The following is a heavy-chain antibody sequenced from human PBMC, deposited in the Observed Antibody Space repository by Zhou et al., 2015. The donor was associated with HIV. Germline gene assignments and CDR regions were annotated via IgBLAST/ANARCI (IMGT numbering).Heavy chain of an antibody. CDR3: ARDPTPAFRGWYFDL. Sequence: EVQLVESGGDLVQPGGPVRLSCAASKFIFKTNWMHWVRQAPGKGLVWVAHINQFGGDTAYADSVKGRFTISRDNAKSTLYLQMDSLRAEDTAVYYCARDPTPAFRGWYFDLWGRGTLITVSS. CDR1: KFIFKTNW. J-gene: IGHJ2*01. D-gene: IGHD3-3*02. V-gene: IGHV3-74*01. CDR2: INQFGGDT.